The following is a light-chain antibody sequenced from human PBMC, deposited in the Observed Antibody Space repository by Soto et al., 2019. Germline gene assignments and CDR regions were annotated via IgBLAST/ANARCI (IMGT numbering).Light chain of an antibody. CDR2: GAS. CDR3: QQYGSSKIT. J-gene: IGKJ5*01. V-gene: IGKV3-20*01. Sequence: EIVLTQSPGTLSLSPGERATLSCRASQSVSRSYLAWYQQKPGQAPRLLIYGASIRATGIPDRFSGSGSGTDFTLTISRMEPEDFAVYYCQQYGSSKITFGQGTRLEIK. CDR1: QSVSRSY.